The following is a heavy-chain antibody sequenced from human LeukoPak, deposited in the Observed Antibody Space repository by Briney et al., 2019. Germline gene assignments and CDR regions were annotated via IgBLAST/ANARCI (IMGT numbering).Heavy chain of an antibody. D-gene: IGHD3-3*01. CDR2: IIPIFGTA. Sequence: SVKVSCKASGGTFSSYAISWVRQAPGQGLEWMGGIIPIFGTANYAQKFQGRVTITADESTSTAYMELSSLRSEDTAVYYCARQGIFGVVTLYYYMDVWGKGTTVTVSS. J-gene: IGHJ6*03. CDR1: GGTFSSYA. V-gene: IGHV1-69*13. CDR3: ARQGIFGVVTLYYYMDV.